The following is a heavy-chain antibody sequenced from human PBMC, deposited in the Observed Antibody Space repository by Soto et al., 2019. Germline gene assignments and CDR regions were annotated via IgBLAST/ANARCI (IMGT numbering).Heavy chain of an antibody. V-gene: IGHV1-2*02. J-gene: IGHJ3*02. CDR2: INPATGAA. CDR3: AGGGGVGVAGSAAFDM. Sequence: QLHLVQSGAVVKKPGASVTVSCSASGYPVTAYYMHWVRQAPGRGLEWMGGINPATGAAKYTQAFQGRVTMTRDTSTSTVFMELGGLTSEDTAVFYGAGGGGVGVAGSAAFDMWGQGTLVTVSS. D-gene: IGHD3-3*01. CDR1: GYPVTAYY.